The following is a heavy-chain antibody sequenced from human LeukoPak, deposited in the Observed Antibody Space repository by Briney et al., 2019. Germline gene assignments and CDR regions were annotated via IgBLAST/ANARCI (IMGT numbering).Heavy chain of an antibody. J-gene: IGHJ4*02. CDR3: ARVDQRISFYFDY. CDR1: GYTFTGYY. V-gene: IGHV1-2*02. CDR2: LNPHNGGA. D-gene: IGHD3-16*02. Sequence: ASVKVSCKASGYTFTGYYIHWVRQAPGHGLEWMGWLNPHNGGANYAQKFQGRVTMTRDTSISTAYMELSRLSSDDTAVYYCARVDQRISFYFDYWGQGTVITVSS.